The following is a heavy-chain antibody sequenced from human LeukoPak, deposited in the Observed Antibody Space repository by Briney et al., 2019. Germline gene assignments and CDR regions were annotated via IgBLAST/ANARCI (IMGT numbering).Heavy chain of an antibody. CDR1: GFTFSSYA. J-gene: IGHJ3*02. D-gene: IGHD5-18*01. V-gene: IGHV3-23*01. Sequence: GGSLRLSCAASGFTFSSYAMSWVRQAPGKGLEWVSAISGSGGSTYYADSVKGRFTISRDNAKNSLYLQMNSLRDEDTAVYYCLTIVETAIDAFDIWGQGAKVTVSS. CDR2: ISGSGGST. CDR3: LTIVETAIDAFDI.